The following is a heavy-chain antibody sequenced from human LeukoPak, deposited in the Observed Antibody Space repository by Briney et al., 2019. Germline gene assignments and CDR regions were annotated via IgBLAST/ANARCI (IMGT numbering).Heavy chain of an antibody. CDR1: GFTFSSYA. V-gene: IGHV3-23*01. D-gene: IGHD3-3*01. CDR3: ARDARDFWSGYYNYYGMDV. CDR2: ISGSGDNT. J-gene: IGHJ6*02. Sequence: QAGGSLRLSCAASGFTFSSYAMTWVRQAPGKGLEWVSAISGSGDNTYHADSVKGRFTISRDNAKNTLYLQMNSLRAEDTAVYYCARDARDFWSGYYNYYGMDVWGQGTTVTVSS.